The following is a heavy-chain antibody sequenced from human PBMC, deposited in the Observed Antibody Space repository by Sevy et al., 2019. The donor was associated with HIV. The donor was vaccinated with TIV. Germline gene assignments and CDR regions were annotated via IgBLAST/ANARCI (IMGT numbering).Heavy chain of an antibody. J-gene: IGHJ6*02. V-gene: IGHV4-39*01. CDR3: ARHTSSWSGDYYYGMDV. CDR2: IYYSGNT. CDR1: GGSISSGTYY. Sequence: SETLSLTCTVSGGSISSGTYYWGWIRQPPGKGLEWLGSIYYSGNTYYNPSLKSRVTISVDTAKDQFSLNLSSVTAADTAVYYFARHTSSWSGDYYYGMDVWGQGTTVTVSS. D-gene: IGHD6-13*01.